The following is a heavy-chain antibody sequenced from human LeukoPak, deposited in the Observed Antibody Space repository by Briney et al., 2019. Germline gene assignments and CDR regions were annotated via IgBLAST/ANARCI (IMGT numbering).Heavy chain of an antibody. Sequence: GASVKVSCKASGYTFTGYYMHWVRQAPGQGLEWMGWINPKTGVTNYAQRFQGRVTVTTDTSISTAYMDLSTLRSDDTALYYCARGPTVVTPDYWGQGTLVTVSS. D-gene: IGHD4-23*01. V-gene: IGHV1-2*02. CDR3: ARGPTVVTPDY. J-gene: IGHJ4*02. CDR1: GYTFTGYY. CDR2: INPKTGVT.